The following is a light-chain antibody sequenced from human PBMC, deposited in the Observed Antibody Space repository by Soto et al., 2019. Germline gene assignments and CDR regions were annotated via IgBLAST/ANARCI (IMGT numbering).Light chain of an antibody. Sequence: EIVMTQSPATLSVPPGERATLSSRARQSVGSNLAWYHQKPGQAPRLLIYGASTRATGIPARFSGSGSGTEFTLTISSLQSEDFAVYYCQQYNNWPYTFGQRTKLEIK. CDR2: GAS. V-gene: IGKV3-15*01. J-gene: IGKJ2*01. CDR1: QSVGSN. CDR3: QQYNNWPYT.